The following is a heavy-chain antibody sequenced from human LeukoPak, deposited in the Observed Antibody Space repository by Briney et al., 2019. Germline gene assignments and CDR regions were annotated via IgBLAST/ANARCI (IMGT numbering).Heavy chain of an antibody. D-gene: IGHD6-19*01. CDR2: ISSSGSTA. J-gene: IGHJ4*02. V-gene: IGHV3-48*03. CDR1: GFTFSGYE. Sequence: GGSLRLSCAASGFTFSGYEMNWVRQAPGKGLEWVSYISSSGSTAYYADSVRGRFTISRDNAKNSLYLQMNSLRVEDTAVYYCARGYGGGGNDYWGPGTLVTVSS. CDR3: ARGYGGGGNDY.